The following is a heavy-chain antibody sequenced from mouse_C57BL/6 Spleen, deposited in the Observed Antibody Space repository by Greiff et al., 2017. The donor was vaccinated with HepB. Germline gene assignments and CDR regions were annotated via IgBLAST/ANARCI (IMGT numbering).Heavy chain of an antibody. D-gene: IGHD1-2*01. CDR2: IDPSDSET. J-gene: IGHJ1*03. CDR3: ARTITTAWYFDV. Sequence: VQLQQPGAELVRPGSSVKLSCKASGYTFTSYWMHWVKQRPIQGLEWIGNIDPSDSETNYNQKFKDKATLTVDKSSSTAYMQLSSLTSEDSAVYYCARTITTAWYFDVWGTGTTVTVSS. V-gene: IGHV1-52*01. CDR1: GYTFTSYW.